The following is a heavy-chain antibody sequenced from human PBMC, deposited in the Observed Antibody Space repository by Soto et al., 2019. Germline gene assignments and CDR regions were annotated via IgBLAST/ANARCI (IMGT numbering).Heavy chain of an antibody. J-gene: IGHJ5*02. CDR1: GGSISSYY. D-gene: IGHD3-10*01. CDR2: IYYSGST. Sequence: SETLSLTCTVSGGSISSYYWSWIRQPPGKGLEWIGYIYYSGSTNYNPSLKSRVTISVDTSKNQFSLKLSSVTAADTAVYYCASGYGSGSYIRFDPWGQGTLVTVSS. CDR3: ASGYGSGSYIRFDP. V-gene: IGHV4-59*01.